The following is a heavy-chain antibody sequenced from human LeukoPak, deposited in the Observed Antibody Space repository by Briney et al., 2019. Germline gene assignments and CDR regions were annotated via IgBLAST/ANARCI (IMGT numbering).Heavy chain of an antibody. J-gene: IGHJ4*02. V-gene: IGHV3-7*01. CDR2: IREDGGKQ. CDR3: AKDIPGGGDDY. D-gene: IGHD2-21*02. Sequence: GGSLRLSCAASGFNFDNFWMSWVRQAPGKGLEWVVNIREDGGKQNYVDSVKGRFTISRDNAKSSVYLQLNSLRADDTAIYYCAKDIPGGGDDYWGQGTLVTVSS. CDR1: GFNFDNFW.